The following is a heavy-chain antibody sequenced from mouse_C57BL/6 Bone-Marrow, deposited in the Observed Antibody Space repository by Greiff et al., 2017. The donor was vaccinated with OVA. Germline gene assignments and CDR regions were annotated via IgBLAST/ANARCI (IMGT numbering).Heavy chain of an antibody. J-gene: IGHJ4*01. V-gene: IGHV1-47*01. CDR3: ARSRLRRGIYAMDY. CDR1: GYTFTTYP. CDR2: FHPYNDDT. Sequence: VHLVESGAELVKPGASVKMSCKASGYTFTTYPIEWMKQNHGKSLEWIGNFHPYNDDTKYNEKFKGKATLTVEKSSSTVYLELSRLTSDDSAVYYCARSRLRRGIYAMDYWGQGTSVTVSS. D-gene: IGHD2-4*01.